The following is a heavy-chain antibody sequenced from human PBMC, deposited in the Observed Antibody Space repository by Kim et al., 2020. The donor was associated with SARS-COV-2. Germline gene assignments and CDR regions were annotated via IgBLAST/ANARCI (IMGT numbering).Heavy chain of an antibody. CDR2: IKEDGSET. Sequence: GGSLRLSCAASGFTFSYYWMSWVRQAPGKWLEWVANIKEDGSETYYVASVRGRFTISRDNAKNSLYLQMNSLRSEDTAVYYCARRGTYLIDYWGQGTLVTVSS. J-gene: IGHJ4*02. CDR3: ARRGTYLIDY. V-gene: IGHV3-7*01. CDR1: GFTFSYYW.